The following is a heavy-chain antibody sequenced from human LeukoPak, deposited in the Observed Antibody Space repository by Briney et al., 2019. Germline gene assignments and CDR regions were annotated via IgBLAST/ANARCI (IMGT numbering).Heavy chain of an antibody. D-gene: IGHD3-9*01. CDR1: GGSVSSGSYY. Sequence: SETLSLTCTVSGGSVSSGSYYWSWIRQPPGKGLEWIGYIYYSGSTNYNPSLKSRVTISVGTSKNQFSLKLSSVTAADTAVYYCARTEERLRYFDWLSLYYFDYWGQGTLVTVSS. V-gene: IGHV4-61*01. J-gene: IGHJ4*02. CDR2: IYYSGST. CDR3: ARTEERLRYFDWLSLYYFDY.